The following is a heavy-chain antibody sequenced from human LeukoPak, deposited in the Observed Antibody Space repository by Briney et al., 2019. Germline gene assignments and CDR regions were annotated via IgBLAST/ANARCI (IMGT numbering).Heavy chain of an antibody. J-gene: IGHJ4*02. Sequence: PGGPLKPSCAPSGFTLSSYTMNGFRQAPGKGREWVSYISSSSSTIYYADSVKGRFTISRDNAKNSLYLQMNSLRAEDTAVYYCARGGEAAMVDWGQGTLVTVSS. CDR2: ISSSSSTI. D-gene: IGHD5-18*01. CDR3: ARGGEAAMVD. CDR1: GFTLSSYT. V-gene: IGHV3-48*01.